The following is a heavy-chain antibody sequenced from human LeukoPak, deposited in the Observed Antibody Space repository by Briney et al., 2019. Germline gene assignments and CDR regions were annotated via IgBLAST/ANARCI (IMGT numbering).Heavy chain of an antibody. D-gene: IGHD3-22*01. Sequence: PGGSLRLSCAASGFTLSSYWMSWVRQAPGKGLEWVANIKQDGSEKYYVDSVKGRFTISRDNARDSLYLQMNSLRAEETAVYYCARDGSYYDSSGYADYWGQGTLVTVSS. CDR1: GFTLSSYW. J-gene: IGHJ4*02. CDR3: ARDGSYYDSSGYADY. V-gene: IGHV3-7*01. CDR2: IKQDGSEK.